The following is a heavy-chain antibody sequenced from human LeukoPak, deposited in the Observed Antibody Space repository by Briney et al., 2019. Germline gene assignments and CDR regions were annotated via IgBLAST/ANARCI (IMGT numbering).Heavy chain of an antibody. CDR3: ARGSIALSSSHYFDF. J-gene: IGHJ4*02. Sequence: SETLSLTCAVHGESFSGYDWTWIRQSPGHGLEFMGEISHTGNINYNPALKTRVTLSVDTSKNEISLEMSSVPAADTAVYYCARGSIALSSSHYFDFWGPGILVTVSS. CDR1: GESFSGYD. CDR2: ISHTGNI. V-gene: IGHV4-34*01. D-gene: IGHD2-2*01.